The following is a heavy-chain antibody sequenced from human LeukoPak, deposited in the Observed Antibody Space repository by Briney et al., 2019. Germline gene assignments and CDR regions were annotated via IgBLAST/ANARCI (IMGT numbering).Heavy chain of an antibody. CDR1: GFTVSSNY. CDR3: ARGGYYDSSGSFDY. Sequence: GGSLRLSCAASGFTVSSNYMSWVRQAPGKGLEWVSVIYSGGSTYYADSVKGRFTISRDNSKNTLYLQMNSLRTEDTAVYYCARGGYYDSSGSFDYWGQGTLVTVSS. J-gene: IGHJ4*02. V-gene: IGHV3-66*01. D-gene: IGHD3-22*01. CDR2: IYSGGST.